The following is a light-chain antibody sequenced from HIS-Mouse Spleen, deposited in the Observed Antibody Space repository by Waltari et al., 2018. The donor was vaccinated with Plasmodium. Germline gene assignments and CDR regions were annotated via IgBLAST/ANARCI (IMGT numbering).Light chain of an antibody. CDR1: QSVSSSY. J-gene: IGKJ4*01. CDR3: QQYGSSPQIT. CDR2: GAS. Sequence: ESVFTQSPGTLSLSPGERATLSCRSSQSVSSSYLAWYKQKPGQAPRLLIYGASSRATGIPDRFSGSGSGTDFTLTISRLEPEDFAVYYCQQYGSSPQITFGGGTKVEIK. V-gene: IGKV3-20*01.